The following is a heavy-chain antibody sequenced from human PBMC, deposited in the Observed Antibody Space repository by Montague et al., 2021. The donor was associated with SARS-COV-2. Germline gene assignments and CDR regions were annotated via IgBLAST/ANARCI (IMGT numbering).Heavy chain of an antibody. D-gene: IGHD1-1*01. CDR1: GDSISSYY. Sequence: SETLSLTCEVSGDSISSYYWSWIRQSPGKGLEWIGYVHYTGSTEYNPSLKTRVTLSLDTPRNHFPLKLRSVTAADTAVYYCARAQNTCFIANCVNYFEVWGLGALVTVSS. V-gene: IGHV4-59*01. CDR2: VHYTGST. J-gene: IGHJ4*02. CDR3: ARAQNTCFIANCVNYFEV.